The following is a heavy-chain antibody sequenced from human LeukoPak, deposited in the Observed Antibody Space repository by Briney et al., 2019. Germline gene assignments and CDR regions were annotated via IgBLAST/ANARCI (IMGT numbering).Heavy chain of an antibody. D-gene: IGHD2-2*01. V-gene: IGHV3-7*04. J-gene: IGHJ4*02. CDR1: GFTFNSYW. CDR3: ARGYCSSTSCYHFDY. CDR2: IKQDGSGK. Sequence: PGGSLRLSCAASGFTFNSYWMSWVRQAPGKGLEWVANIKQDGSGKYYVDSVKGRFTISRDNAKNSLYLQMNSLRAEDTAVYYCARGYCSSTSCYHFDYWGQGTLVTVSS.